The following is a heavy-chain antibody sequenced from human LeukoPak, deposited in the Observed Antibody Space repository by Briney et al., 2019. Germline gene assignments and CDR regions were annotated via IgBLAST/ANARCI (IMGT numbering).Heavy chain of an antibody. J-gene: IGHJ6*03. CDR1: GFTFSSYS. Sequence: GGSLRLSCAASGFTFSSYSMNWVRQAPGKGLEWVSSISSSSSYIYYADSVKGRFTISRDNSKNTLYLQMNSLRTEDTAVYYCARDNEALNYYYYYMDVWGKGTTVTVSS. CDR3: ARDNEALNYYYYYMDV. V-gene: IGHV3-21*01. CDR2: ISSSSSYI. D-gene: IGHD2-8*01.